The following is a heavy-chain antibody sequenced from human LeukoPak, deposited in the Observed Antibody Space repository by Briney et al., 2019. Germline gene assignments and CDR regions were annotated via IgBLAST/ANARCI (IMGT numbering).Heavy chain of an antibody. CDR3: ARARGLGPGGWFDS. V-gene: IGHV3-30*02. CDR1: EFTFSSYG. Sequence: GSLRLSCATSEFTFSSYGMHWVRQAPGKGPEWVAFIQYDGSNKDYADFVKGRFTISRDNSNNTLYLQMDSLTIEDSAVYYCARARGLGPGGWFDSWGQGTLVTVSS. J-gene: IGHJ5*01. CDR2: IQYDGSNK. D-gene: IGHD3-10*01.